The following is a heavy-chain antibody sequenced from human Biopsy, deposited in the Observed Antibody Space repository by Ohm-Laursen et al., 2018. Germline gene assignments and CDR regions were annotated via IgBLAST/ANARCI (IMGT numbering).Heavy chain of an antibody. D-gene: IGHD2/OR15-2a*01. CDR2: ISYSGNT. CDR3: ARGMRTTGWPYFDY. Sequence: GTLSLTCAVSGGSISSYYWSWIRQPPGKGLEWIGYISYSGNTNYNPSLKSRVTMSVDTSKNQSSLRLNSVTAADTAVYYCARGMRTTGWPYFDYWGQGILVTVSS. J-gene: IGHJ4*02. CDR1: GGSISSYY. V-gene: IGHV4-59*01.